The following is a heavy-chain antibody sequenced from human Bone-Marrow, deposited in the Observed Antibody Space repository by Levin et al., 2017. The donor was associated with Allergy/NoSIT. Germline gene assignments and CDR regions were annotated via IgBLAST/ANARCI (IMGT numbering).Heavy chain of an antibody. Sequence: ASVKVSCQVSGYTLTELSMHWVRQAPGKGLEWMGGFDPEDGETIYAQKFQGRVTMTEDTSTDTAYMELSSLRSEDTAVYYCATSARYYYGSGREGPEGYWGQGTLVTVSS. D-gene: IGHD3-10*01. CDR2: FDPEDGET. V-gene: IGHV1-24*01. J-gene: IGHJ4*02. CDR3: ATSARYYYGSGREGPEGY. CDR1: GYTLTELS.